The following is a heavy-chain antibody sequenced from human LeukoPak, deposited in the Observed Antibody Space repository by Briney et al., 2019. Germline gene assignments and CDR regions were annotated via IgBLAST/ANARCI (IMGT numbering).Heavy chain of an antibody. V-gene: IGHV3-21*01. D-gene: IGHD6-13*01. J-gene: IGHJ4*02. CDR1: GFTFSSYS. CDR3: ARDKYSSSWYAFGY. Sequence: GGSLRLSCAASGFTFSSYSMNWVRQAPGKGLEWVSSISSSSSYIYYADSVKGRSTISRDNAKNSLYLQMNSLRAEDTAVYYCARDKYSSSWYAFGYWGQGTLVTVSS. CDR2: ISSSSSYI.